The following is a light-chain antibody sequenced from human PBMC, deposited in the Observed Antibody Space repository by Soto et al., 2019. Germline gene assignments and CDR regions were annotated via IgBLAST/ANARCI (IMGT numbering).Light chain of an antibody. CDR1: SSDVGGYNY. CDR2: AVS. J-gene: IGLJ3*02. V-gene: IGLV2-14*01. Sequence: QSALTQPASVSGSPGQSITISCTGTSSDVGGYNYVSWYQQHPGKAPQLMIYAVSNRPSGVSNRFSGSKSGNTASLTISGLQAEDEADYYCCLYTASYSVFGGGTKLTVL. CDR3: CLYTASYSV.